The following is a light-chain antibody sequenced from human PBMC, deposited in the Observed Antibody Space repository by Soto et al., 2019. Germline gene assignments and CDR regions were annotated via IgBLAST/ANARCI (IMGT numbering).Light chain of an antibody. CDR2: DVN. CDR1: SSEVGGYDY. Sequence: QSVLTQPASVSGSPGQSITISCTGTSSEVGGYDYVSWYQQLPGKAPKLMIYDVNNRPSGVSNRFSGSKSGNTASLTISGLQAEDEADYYCSSYTGTSTFVFGGGTKVTVL. CDR3: SSYTGTSTFV. J-gene: IGLJ1*01. V-gene: IGLV2-14*01.